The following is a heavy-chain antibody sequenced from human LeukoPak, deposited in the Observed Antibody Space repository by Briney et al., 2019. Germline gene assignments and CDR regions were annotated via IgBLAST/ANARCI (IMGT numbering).Heavy chain of an antibody. CDR3: ARGAAAGHRFDY. Sequence: SETLSLTCAVYGGSFSGYYWSWIRQPPGKGLEWIGEINHSGSTIYNPSLKSRVTISVDTSKNQFSLKLSSVTAADTAVYYCARGAAAGHRFDYWGQGTLVTVSS. CDR2: INHSGST. J-gene: IGHJ4*02. CDR1: GGSFSGYY. D-gene: IGHD6-13*01. V-gene: IGHV4-34*01.